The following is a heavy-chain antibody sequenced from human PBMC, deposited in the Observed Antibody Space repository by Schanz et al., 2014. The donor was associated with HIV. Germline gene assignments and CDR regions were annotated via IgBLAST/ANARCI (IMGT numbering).Heavy chain of an antibody. J-gene: IGHJ4*02. D-gene: IGHD3-22*01. CDR2: ISGSGIST. CDR3: ARVRDTSYYDSSGYYLDY. Sequence: EVRLVESGGGLVQPGGSLRLSCAASGFSFSSYTMTWVRQAPGKGLEWVSAISGSGISTYYADSVKGRFTISRDNSKNTLYLQMNSLRAEDTAVYYCARVRDTSYYDSSGYYLDYWGQGTLVTVSS. V-gene: IGHV3-23*04. CDR1: GFSFSSYT.